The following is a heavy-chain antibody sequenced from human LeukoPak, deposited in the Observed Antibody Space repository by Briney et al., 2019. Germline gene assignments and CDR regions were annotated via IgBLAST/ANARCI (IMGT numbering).Heavy chain of an antibody. V-gene: IGHV1-2*02. J-gene: IGHJ4*02. CDR1: GYNFTDYY. Sequence: ASVKVSCKASGYNFTDYYIHWVRQAPGQGLEWMGWINPNTGGTINAQKFQGRVIMTRDTSISTAYMEVNRVRSDDTAVYYCARDRYSGSYQPFDYWDQGTLVTVSS. CDR3: ARDRYSGSYQPFDY. D-gene: IGHD1-26*01. CDR2: INPNTGGT.